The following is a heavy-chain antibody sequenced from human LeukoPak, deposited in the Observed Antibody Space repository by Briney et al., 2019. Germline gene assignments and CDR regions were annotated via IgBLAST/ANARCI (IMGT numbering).Heavy chain of an antibody. J-gene: IGHJ1*01. CDR3: ARLKDAVTIFDC. V-gene: IGHV3-7*01. Sequence: GGSLRISCAASGFTFSTCAMSWVRQAPGKGLEWVASIKEDGSQRDYVDSVKGRFTISRDNTKNSLYLQMSSLGAEDTAVYYCARLKDAVTIFDCWGQGILVTVSS. CDR1: GFTFSTCA. CDR2: IKEDGSQR. D-gene: IGHD4-17*01.